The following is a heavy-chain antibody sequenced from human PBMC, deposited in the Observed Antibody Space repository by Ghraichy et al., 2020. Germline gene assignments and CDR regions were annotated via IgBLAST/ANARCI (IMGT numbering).Heavy chain of an antibody. V-gene: IGHV3-30*18. J-gene: IGHJ4*02. Sequence: SCAASGFTFSSYGMHWVRQAPGKGLEWVAVISYDGSNKYYADSVKGRFTISRDNSKNTLYLQMNSLRAEDTAVYYCAKTPIDDYWGQGTLVTVSS. CDR3: AKTPIDDY. CDR1: GFTFSSYG. CDR2: ISYDGSNK.